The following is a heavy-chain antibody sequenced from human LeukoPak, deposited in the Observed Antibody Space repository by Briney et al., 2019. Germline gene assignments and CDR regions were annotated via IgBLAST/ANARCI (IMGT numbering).Heavy chain of an antibody. Sequence: QPGGSLRLSCAASGFTFSSYEMNWVRQAPGKGLEWVSYISSSGNIIYYADSVKGRFTISRDNAKNSLSLQMNSLRAEDTAVYYCARMYDFWSGYYTGFDYWGQGTLVAVSS. J-gene: IGHJ4*02. CDR1: GFTFSSYE. V-gene: IGHV3-48*03. CDR3: ARMYDFWSGYYTGFDY. CDR2: ISSSGNII. D-gene: IGHD3-3*01.